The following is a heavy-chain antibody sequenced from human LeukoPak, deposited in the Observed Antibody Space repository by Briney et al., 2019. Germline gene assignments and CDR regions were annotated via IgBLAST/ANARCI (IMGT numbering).Heavy chain of an antibody. D-gene: IGHD3-10*01. J-gene: IGHJ4*02. V-gene: IGHV3-48*03. CDR3: ARDYGSGSIDY. Sequence: GGSLRLSCAASGFTFSSYEMNWVRQAPGKGLEWVSSISSSGSTIYYADSVKGRFTISRDNAKNSLYLQMNSLRAEDTAVYYCARDYGSGSIDYWGQGTLVTVSS. CDR1: GFTFSSYE. CDR2: ISSSGSTI.